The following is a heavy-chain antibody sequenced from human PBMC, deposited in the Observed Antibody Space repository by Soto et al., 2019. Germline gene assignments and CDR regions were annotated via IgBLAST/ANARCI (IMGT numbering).Heavy chain of an antibody. V-gene: IGHV3-74*01. CDR1: GFTFSTYW. CDR3: ARGTLTSIDMVDY. D-gene: IGHD2-21*01. CDR2: IRGDGTRT. J-gene: IGHJ4*02. Sequence: EVQLVESGGALVQPGGSLRLSCAASGFTFSTYWMHWVRQGPGKGLVWVSRIRGDGTRTNYTDSVRGRFTVSRDNAKNTLYLQINSLTAKDTAVYYCARGTLTSIDMVDYWGQGTLVTVSS.